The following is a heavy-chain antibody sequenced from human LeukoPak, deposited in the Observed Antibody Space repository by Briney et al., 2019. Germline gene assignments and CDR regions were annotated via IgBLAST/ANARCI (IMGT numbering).Heavy chain of an antibody. CDR2: IYYSGST. Sequence: SSETLSLTCTVSGGSISSGGYYWSWIRQHPGKGLEWIGYIYYSGSTNYNPSLKSRVTISVDTSKNQFSLKLSSVTAADTAVYYCTRGVTAFYWGQGTLVTVSS. V-gene: IGHV4-61*08. D-gene: IGHD2-21*02. CDR3: TRGVTAFY. CDR1: GGSISSGGYY. J-gene: IGHJ4*02.